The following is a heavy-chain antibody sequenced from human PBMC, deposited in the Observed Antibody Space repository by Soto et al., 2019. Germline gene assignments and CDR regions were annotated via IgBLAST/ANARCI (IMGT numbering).Heavy chain of an antibody. CDR2: ISGSGGST. CDR1: GFTFSSYA. CDR3: AKADQVYAGYYFDY. J-gene: IGHJ4*02. V-gene: IGHV3-23*01. Sequence: PXGSLRLSCSASGFTFSSYAMSWVRQAPGKGLEWVSAISGSGGSTYYADSVKGRFTISRDNSKNTLYLQMNSLRAEDTAVYYCAKADQVYAGYYFDYWGQGTLVTVSS. D-gene: IGHD2-8*01.